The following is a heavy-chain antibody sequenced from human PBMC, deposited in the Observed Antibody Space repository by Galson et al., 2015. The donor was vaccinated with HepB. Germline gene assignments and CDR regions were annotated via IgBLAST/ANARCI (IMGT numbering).Heavy chain of an antibody. D-gene: IGHD5-24*01. J-gene: IGHJ4*02. CDR2: ISWDGGST. CDR3: AKDIERATISGFDY. V-gene: IGHV3-43*01. Sequence: SLRLSCAASGFTFDDYTMHWVRQAPGKGLEWVSLISWDGGSTYYADSVKGRFTISRDNSKNSLYLQMNSLRTEDTALYYCAKDIERATISGFDYWGQGTLVTVSS. CDR1: GFTFDDYT.